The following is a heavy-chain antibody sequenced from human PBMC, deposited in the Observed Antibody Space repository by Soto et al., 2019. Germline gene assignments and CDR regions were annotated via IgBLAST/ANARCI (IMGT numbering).Heavy chain of an antibody. J-gene: IGHJ5*02. CDR1: GASISGFY. V-gene: IGHV4-4*07. Sequence: SETLSLTCNVSGASISGFYWSWIRESAGKGLEWIGRIYATGTTDYNPSLKSRVMMSVDTSKKQFSLKLRSVTAADTAVYYCVRDGTKTLRDWFDPWGQGISVTVS. CDR2: IYATGTT. CDR3: VRDGTKTLRDWFDP. D-gene: IGHD1-1*01.